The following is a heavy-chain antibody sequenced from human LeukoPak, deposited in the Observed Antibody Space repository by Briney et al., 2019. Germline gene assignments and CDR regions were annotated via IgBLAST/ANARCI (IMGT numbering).Heavy chain of an antibody. V-gene: IGHV3-23*01. D-gene: IGHD3-22*01. CDR3: ARDADTSGHYSYFDY. J-gene: IGHJ4*02. CDR1: GFTFNYYP. CDR2: ISGGGGAT. Sequence: GGSLRLSCAASGFTFNYYPLAWVRQAPGKGLAWVASISGGGGATFYGDSVKGRFTVSRDNPKNTVYLELNSLRAEDTAVYFCARDADTSGHYSYFDYWGQGTLVTVSS.